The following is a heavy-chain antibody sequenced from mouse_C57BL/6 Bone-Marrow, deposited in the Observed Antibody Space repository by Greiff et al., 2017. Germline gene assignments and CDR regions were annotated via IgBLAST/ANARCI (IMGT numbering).Heavy chain of an antibody. CDR2: IDPSDSYT. D-gene: IGHD1-1*01. Sequence: VQLQQPGAELVMPGASVKLSCKASGYTFTSYWMHWVKQRPGQGLEWIGEIDPSDSYTNYNQKFKGKSTLTVDKSSSTAYMQLSSLTSDDAAVYYCARGMYYYGSSDWYFDVWGTGTTVTVAS. CDR1: GYTFTSYW. J-gene: IGHJ1*03. CDR3: ARGMYYYGSSDWYFDV. V-gene: IGHV1-69*01.